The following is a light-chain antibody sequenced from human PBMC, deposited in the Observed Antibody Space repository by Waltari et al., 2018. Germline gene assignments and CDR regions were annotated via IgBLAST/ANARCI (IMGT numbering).Light chain of an antibody. J-gene: IGKJ5*01. V-gene: IGKV1-39*01. CDR3: QQSYSAPFT. Sequence: DIQMTQSPSSLSTSVGDGVTITCRASRGIDAYLNWYQQQPGKAPKLLIYDASTLQRGVPTRFSGGGIGTDFTLTISDLQPDDFATYFCQQSYSAPFTFGRGTRLE. CDR1: RGIDAY. CDR2: DAS.